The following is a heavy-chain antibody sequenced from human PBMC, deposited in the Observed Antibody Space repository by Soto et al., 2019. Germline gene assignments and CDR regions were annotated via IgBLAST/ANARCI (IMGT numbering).Heavy chain of an antibody. CDR3: AKDLEMATINSDGMDV. D-gene: IGHD5-12*01. Sequence: GGSLRLSCAASGFTFSSYAMSWVRQAPGKGLEWVSAISGSGGSTYYADSVKGRFTISRDNSKNTLYLQMNSLRAEDTAVYYCAKDLEMATINSDGMDVWGQGTTVTVSS. V-gene: IGHV3-23*01. CDR2: ISGSGGST. CDR1: GFTFSSYA. J-gene: IGHJ6*02.